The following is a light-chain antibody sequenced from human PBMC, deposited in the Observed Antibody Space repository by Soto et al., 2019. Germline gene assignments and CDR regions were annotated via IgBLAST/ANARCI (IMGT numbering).Light chain of an antibody. Sequence: PCDRFTLACMASQYINTRLAWYQHRPGQAPRLLIYQTSIRAAGIPARFSASGTGTDFTLTISDVQPEDFAVYYCHQRQSWPRTFGQGTKVDIK. CDR2: QTS. CDR3: HQRQSWPRT. CDR1: QYINTR. J-gene: IGKJ1*01. V-gene: IGKV3-11*01.